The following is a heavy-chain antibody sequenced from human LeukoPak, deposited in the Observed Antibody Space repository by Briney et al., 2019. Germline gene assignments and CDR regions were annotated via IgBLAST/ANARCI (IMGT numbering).Heavy chain of an antibody. CDR3: ARGFREVSPGYCSGGSCYYFDY. V-gene: IGHV3-30-3*01. CDR2: ISYDGSNK. D-gene: IGHD2-15*01. Sequence: PGGSLRLSCAASGFTFSSYAMHWVRQAPGKGLEWVAVISYDGSNKYYADSVKGRFTISRDNSKNTLYLQMNSLRAEDTAVYHCARGFREVSPGYCSGGSCYYFDYWGQGTLVTVSS. J-gene: IGHJ4*02. CDR1: GFTFSSYA.